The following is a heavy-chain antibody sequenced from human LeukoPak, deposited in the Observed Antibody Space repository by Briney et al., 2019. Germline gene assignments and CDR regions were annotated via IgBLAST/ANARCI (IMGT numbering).Heavy chain of an antibody. J-gene: IGHJ4*02. CDR1: GGSIDSSNY. Sequence: PSETLSLTCTVSGGSIDSSNYRGWIRQPPGKGLEWIGSIYSSGSTYYNPSLKSRVTISVDTSKNQFSLRLSSVTAADTAVYYCARLHSTHSSNSWGQGTLVTVSS. CDR2: IYSSGST. D-gene: IGHD6-13*01. V-gene: IGHV4-39*01. CDR3: ARLHSTHSSNS.